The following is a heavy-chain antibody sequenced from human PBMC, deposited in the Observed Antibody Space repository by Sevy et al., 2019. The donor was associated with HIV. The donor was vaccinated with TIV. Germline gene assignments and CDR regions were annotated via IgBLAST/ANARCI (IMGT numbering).Heavy chain of an antibody. Sequence: GGSLRLSCAASGFTFSNYAMSWVRQAPGKGLEWVSGISGSGGSTYYADSVKGRFTISRDNSKNTLYLQMSSLRAEDTAVYYCARNPGYCSGGTCYCYFDLWGRGTLVTVSS. CDR1: GFTFSNYA. CDR3: ARNPGYCSGGTCYCYFDL. CDR2: ISGSGGST. D-gene: IGHD2-15*01. J-gene: IGHJ2*01. V-gene: IGHV3-23*01.